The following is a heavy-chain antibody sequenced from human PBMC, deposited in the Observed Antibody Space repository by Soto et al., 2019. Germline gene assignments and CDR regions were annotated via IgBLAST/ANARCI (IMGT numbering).Heavy chain of an antibody. V-gene: IGHV3-74*03. CDR3: VVDGLGRYLFDPYY. CDR1: GFTFSHYW. Sequence: QLVESGGGLVQPGGSLRLSCAGSGFTFSHYWMHWVRQVPGKGLVWVSRINSDGSSTTYADSVKGRFTISRDNAKNTLYLQMNSLRVEDTAVYYCVVDGLGRYLFDPYYWGQGTLVTGSS. J-gene: IGHJ4*02. CDR2: INSDGSST. D-gene: IGHD3-10*01.